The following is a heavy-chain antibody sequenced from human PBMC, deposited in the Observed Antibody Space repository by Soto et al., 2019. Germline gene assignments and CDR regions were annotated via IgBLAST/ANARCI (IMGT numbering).Heavy chain of an antibody. CDR2: VSYDGENK. CDR3: WNRRDTYYDLTMDS. CDR1: GFTFSRYG. J-gene: IGHJ6*02. Sequence: QGQVVESGGGVVQPGRSLRLSCAASGFTFSRYGMHWVRQAPGKGLEWVAVVSYDGENKYYVDSVKGRFTISRDKSKNALYLRRNALKADETGVYHWWNRRDTYYDLTMDSWGQGPTGTLSS. D-gene: IGHD3-3*01. V-gene: IGHV3-30*03.